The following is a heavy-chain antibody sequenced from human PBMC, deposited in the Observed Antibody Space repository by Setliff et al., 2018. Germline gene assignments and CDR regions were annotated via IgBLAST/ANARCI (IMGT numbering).Heavy chain of an antibody. CDR1: GYTFTSYG. J-gene: IGHJ4*02. V-gene: IGHV1-18*01. Sequence: VKVSCKASGYTFTSYGITWVRQAPGQGLEWMGWISTYTGNTNYAQKVQGRVSMTTDTSTNTAYMELRSLTSDDTAVYYCSRLVRYCTKTSCQGASGAELWGQGTLVTVSS. CDR3: SRLVRYCTKTSCQGASGAEL. CDR2: ISTYTGNT. D-gene: IGHD2-8*01.